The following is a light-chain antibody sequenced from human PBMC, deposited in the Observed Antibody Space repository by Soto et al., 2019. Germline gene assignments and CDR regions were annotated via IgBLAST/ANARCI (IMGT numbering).Light chain of an antibody. V-gene: IGLV2-11*01. Sequence: SALTQPRSVSGSPGQSVTISCTGTSSDVGGYNYVSWYQQHPGKAPKLMIYDVSKRPSGVPDRFSGSKSGNTASLTISGLQAEDEADYYCGSYAGSYTLVFGGGTKLTVL. CDR2: DVS. CDR1: SSDVGGYNY. J-gene: IGLJ2*01. CDR3: GSYAGSYTLV.